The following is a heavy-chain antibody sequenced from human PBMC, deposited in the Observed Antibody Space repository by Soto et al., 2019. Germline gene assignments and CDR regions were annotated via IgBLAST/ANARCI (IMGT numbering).Heavy chain of an antibody. CDR3: ARGYDFWRGTYYFDY. Sequence: GGSLRLSCAASGFTFSTYGLDCFRQSPGKGLEWVSTISGSGESTYYADSVKGRFTISRDNSRDTLYLRMNSLRAEDTAMYYCARGYDFWRGTYYFDYWGQGTPVTVSS. CDR1: GFTFSTYG. CDR2: ISGSGEST. D-gene: IGHD3-3*01. J-gene: IGHJ4*02. V-gene: IGHV3-23*01.